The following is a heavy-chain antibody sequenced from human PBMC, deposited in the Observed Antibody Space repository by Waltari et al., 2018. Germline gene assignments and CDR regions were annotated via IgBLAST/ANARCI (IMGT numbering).Heavy chain of an antibody. V-gene: IGHV3-21*04. CDR1: GFTFSSYS. CDR3: TRDESADKIDH. J-gene: IGHJ4*02. Sequence: EVQLVESGGGLVKPGGSLRLSCAASGFTFSSYSMNWVRQAPGKGLEWVSSISSSSSYIYYADSVKGRFTISRDNAKNSLYLQMNSLRVEDTAVYYCTRDESADKIDHWGQGTLVTVSS. D-gene: IGHD2-15*01. CDR2: ISSSSSYI.